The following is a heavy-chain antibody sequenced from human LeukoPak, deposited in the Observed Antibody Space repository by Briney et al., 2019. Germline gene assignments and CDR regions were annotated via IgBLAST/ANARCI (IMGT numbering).Heavy chain of an antibody. D-gene: IGHD1-1*01. Sequence: GRSLRLSCAASGFTFSSYDMHWVRQAPGKGLEWGAIISYDGNNKYYADSVKGRFTISRDNSKNTLYLQMNSLRVEDTAVYYCAKRNGFWGQGTLVTVSS. CDR2: ISYDGNNK. CDR3: AKRNGF. V-gene: IGHV3-30*18. J-gene: IGHJ4*02. CDR1: GFTFSSYD.